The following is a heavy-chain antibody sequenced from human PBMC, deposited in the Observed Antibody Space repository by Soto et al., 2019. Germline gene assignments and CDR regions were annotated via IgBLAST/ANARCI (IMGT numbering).Heavy chain of an antibody. CDR3: ARVAVAARPRWYNWFDP. V-gene: IGHV1-8*01. Sequence: QEQLVQSGAEVKKPGASVKVSCKTSGYTFTDYDINWVRQATGQGLEWIGWMNPNSGETGYAQKFQGSVTMTRSASLSTAYLERSSLRSEDTAVYYCARVAVAARPRWYNWFDPWGQGTLVNVAS. CDR1: GYTFTDYD. D-gene: IGHD2-15*01. J-gene: IGHJ5*02. CDR2: MNPNSGET.